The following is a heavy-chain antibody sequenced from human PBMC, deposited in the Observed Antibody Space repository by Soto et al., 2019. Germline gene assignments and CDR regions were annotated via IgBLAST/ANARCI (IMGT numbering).Heavy chain of an antibody. J-gene: IGHJ1*01. CDR2: INAGNGNT. D-gene: IGHD3-22*01. CDR1: GYTFTSYA. V-gene: IGHV1-3*01. CDR3: ARSDYYDISGYYPKSEYFQH. Sequence: ASVKVSCKASGYTFTSYAMHWVRQAPGQRLEWMGWINAGNGNTKYSQKFQGRVTITRDTSASTAYMELSSLRSEDTAVYYCARSDYYDISGYYPKSEYFQHWGQGILVTVSS.